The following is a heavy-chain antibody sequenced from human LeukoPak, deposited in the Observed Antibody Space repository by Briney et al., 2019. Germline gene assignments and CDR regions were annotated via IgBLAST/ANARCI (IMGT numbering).Heavy chain of an antibody. J-gene: IGHJ6*02. D-gene: IGHD2-2*01. Sequence: PGGSLRLSCAASGFTFSSYAMSWVRQAPGKGLEWVSAISGSGGSTYYADSVKGRFTISRDNSKNTLYLQMNSLRSDDTAVYYCATDPGETVPATKGPRGDYCYGMDVWGQGTTVTVSS. CDR1: GFTFSSYA. V-gene: IGHV3-23*01. CDR3: ATDPGETVPATKGPRGDYCYGMDV. CDR2: ISGSGGST.